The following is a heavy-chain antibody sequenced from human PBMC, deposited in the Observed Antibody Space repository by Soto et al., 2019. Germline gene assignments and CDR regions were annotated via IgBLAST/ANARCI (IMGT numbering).Heavy chain of an antibody. Sequence: SETXXXXCTVSXXSISSRSYYWGWIRQPPGKGLEWIGNIYYSGSTYYNPSLMSRVTVSVDTSKNQFSLKLSSMTAADTAVYYCARRRYDMLTGYFHAPFDYWGQGALVTVSS. CDR3: ARRRYDMLTGYFHAPFDY. J-gene: IGHJ4*02. CDR2: IYYSGST. D-gene: IGHD3-9*01. CDR1: XXSISSRSYY. V-gene: IGHV4-39*01.